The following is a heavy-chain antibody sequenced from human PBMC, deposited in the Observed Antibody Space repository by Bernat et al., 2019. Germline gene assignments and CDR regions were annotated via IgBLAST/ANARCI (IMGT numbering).Heavy chain of an antibody. CDR1: GFTFRNYA. J-gene: IGHJ5*01. Sequence: EVQLLESGGGLVQPGGSLRLSCAASGFTFRNYAMTWVRQAPGKGLEWVSTVSANADVTYYVDSVKGRFTISRDNSKNTVYLQASSLRAEDTAIYYCAKDSFSDMGIVDSWGQGTLVTVSS. V-gene: IGHV3-23*01. CDR3: AKDSFSDMGIVDS. D-gene: IGHD3-9*01. CDR2: VSANADVT.